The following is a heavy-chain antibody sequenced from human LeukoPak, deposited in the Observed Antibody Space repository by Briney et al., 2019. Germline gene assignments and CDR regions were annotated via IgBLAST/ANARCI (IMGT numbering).Heavy chain of an antibody. V-gene: IGHV3-30*18. CDR3: AKAYYDFWSGYDY. CDR2: ISYDGSNK. J-gene: IGHJ4*02. CDR1: GFTFSSYG. Sequence: GGSLRLSCAASGFTFSSYGMHWVRPAPGKGLEWVAVISYDGSNKYYADSVKGRFTISRDNSKNTLYLQMNSLRAEDTAVYYCAKAYYDFWSGYDYWGQGTLVTVSS. D-gene: IGHD3-3*01.